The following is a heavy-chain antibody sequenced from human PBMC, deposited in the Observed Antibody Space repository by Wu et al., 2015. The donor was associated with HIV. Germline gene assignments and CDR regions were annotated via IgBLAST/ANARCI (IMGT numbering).Heavy chain of an antibody. CDR1: GYTFSDYG. J-gene: IGHJ4*02. V-gene: IGHV1-18*01. Sequence: QVQVVQSGAEVKKPGASVKVSCKASGYTFSDYGFSWVRQAPGQGLEWMGWISAHNDDTKYSQKLQGRLTLTTDTSTSTAYMELRSLRSDDTAVYYCARDQSTIWPHQDYWGPGNPGPPSPQ. CDR2: ISAHNDDT. CDR3: ARDQSTIWPHQDY.